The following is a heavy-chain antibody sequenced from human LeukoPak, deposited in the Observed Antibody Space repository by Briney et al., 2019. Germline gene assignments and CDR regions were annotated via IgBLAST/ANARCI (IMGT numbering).Heavy chain of an antibody. V-gene: IGHV3-30*04. Sequence: GGSLRLSCAASEFTFSTYAMHWVRQAPGKGLEWVAFISYDGNKKDYADSVKGRFTISRDNSENTLYLQMNSLRIEDAGVYYCARPSDHYYYYYFYMDVWGQGTTVTVSS. J-gene: IGHJ6*03. CDR1: EFTFSTYA. CDR3: ARPSDHYYYYYFYMDV. CDR2: ISYDGNKK. D-gene: IGHD1-26*01.